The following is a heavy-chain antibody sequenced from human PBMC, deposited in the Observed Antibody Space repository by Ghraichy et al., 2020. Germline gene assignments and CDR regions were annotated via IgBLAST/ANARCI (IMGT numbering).Heavy chain of an antibody. D-gene: IGHD5-24*01. V-gene: IGHV4-38-2*02. CDR1: GYSISSGYY. CDR2: IYHSGST. J-gene: IGHJ2*01. Sequence: SETLSLTCTVSGYSISSGYYWGWIRQPPGKGLEWIGSIYHSGSTYYNPSLKSRVTISVDTSKNQFSLKLSSVTAADTAVYYCARVKYGRWLQLLWYFDLWGRGTLVTVSS. CDR3: ARVKYGRWLQLLWYFDL.